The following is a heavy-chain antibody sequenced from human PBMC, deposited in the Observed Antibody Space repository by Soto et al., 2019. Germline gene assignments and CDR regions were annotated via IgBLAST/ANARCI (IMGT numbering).Heavy chain of an antibody. J-gene: IGHJ4*02. CDR3: AREKGAWTYMGFDY. CDR2: IYHSGST. Sequence: QVQLQESGPGLVEPSGTLSLTCGVSGGPISTHNWWKWVRQSPGRGLEWIGEIYHSGSTNYNPSLNSRVTMLVDKSKNQCSLELTSVTAADTAVYYCAREKGAWTYMGFDYWGQGTLVTVSS. CDR1: GGPISTHNW. V-gene: IGHV4-4*02. D-gene: IGHD1-20*01.